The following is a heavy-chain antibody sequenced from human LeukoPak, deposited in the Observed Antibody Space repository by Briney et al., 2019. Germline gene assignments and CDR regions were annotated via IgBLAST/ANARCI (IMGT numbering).Heavy chain of an antibody. CDR3: ARQKCTSTSCLTKNAFDI. CDR2: IYTSGST. Sequence: KASETLSLTCTVSGSISGYYWSWIRQPPGKGLEWIGYIYTSGSTNYNPSLEGRVTISVDTSKNQFSLDLSSVTAADTAVYYCARQKCTSTSCLTKNAFDIWGQGTMVTVSS. J-gene: IGHJ3*02. D-gene: IGHD2-2*01. CDR1: GSISGYY. V-gene: IGHV4-4*09.